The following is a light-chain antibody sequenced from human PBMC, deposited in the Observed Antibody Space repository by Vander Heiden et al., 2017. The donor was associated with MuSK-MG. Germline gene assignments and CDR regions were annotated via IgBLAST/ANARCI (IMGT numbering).Light chain of an antibody. Sequence: VLTQSPGPLPLSPGGRATTASRVSARVSSTHLAWYQRKPGQAPRLLIYGASSTPTGIPARFSGSGSGTDFTLTISRLEPEDFATYYCQQYGSSPWTFGQGTKVEIK. CDR3: QQYGSSPWT. CDR1: ARVSSTH. CDR2: GAS. V-gene: IGKV3-20*01. J-gene: IGKJ1*01.